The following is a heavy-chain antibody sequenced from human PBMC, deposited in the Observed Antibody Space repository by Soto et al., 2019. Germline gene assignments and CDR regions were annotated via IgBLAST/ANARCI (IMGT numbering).Heavy chain of an antibody. CDR1: GGSISSYY. V-gene: IGHV4-59*12. J-gene: IGHJ4*02. D-gene: IGHD5-12*01. CDR3: ARVRRVEMATIVDY. Sequence: LSLTCTVSGGSISSYYWSWIRQPPGKGLEWIGYIYYSGSTYYNPSLKSRVTISVDTSKNQFSLKLNSVTAADTAVYYCARVRRVEMATIVDYWGQGTLVTVSS. CDR2: IYYSGST.